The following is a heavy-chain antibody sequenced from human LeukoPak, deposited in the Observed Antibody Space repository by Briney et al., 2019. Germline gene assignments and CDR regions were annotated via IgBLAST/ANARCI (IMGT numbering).Heavy chain of an antibody. V-gene: IGHV4-59*08. Sequence: SETLSLTCTVSGGSISSYYWSWIRQPPGKGLEWIGYIYYSGSTNYNPSLKSRVTTSVDTSKNQFSLKLSSVTAADTAVYYCARHVTDGYNSPWFDYWGQGTLVTVSS. J-gene: IGHJ4*02. CDR3: ARHVTDGYNSPWFDY. CDR1: GGSISSYY. CDR2: IYYSGST. D-gene: IGHD5-24*01.